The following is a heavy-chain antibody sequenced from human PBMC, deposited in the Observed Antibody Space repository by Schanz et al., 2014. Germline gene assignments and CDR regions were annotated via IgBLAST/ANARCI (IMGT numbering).Heavy chain of an antibody. D-gene: IGHD1-26*01. CDR1: GGSISAYY. CDR3: ARDPLSYSGTQEASDI. CDR2: IYTSGGT. V-gene: IGHV4-4*07. Sequence: QVQLQESGPGLVKPSETLSLTCTISGGSISAYYWSWIRQSAGKGLEWIGRIYTSGGTNYNPSLNRRFTCSPDTSKNLFSLKLTSVTAADTAVYYCARDPLSYSGTQEASDIWGQGTMVIVSS. J-gene: IGHJ3*02.